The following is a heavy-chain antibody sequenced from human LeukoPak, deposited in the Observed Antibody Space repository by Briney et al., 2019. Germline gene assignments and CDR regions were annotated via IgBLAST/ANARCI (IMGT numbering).Heavy chain of an antibody. D-gene: IGHD6-6*01. CDR1: GFTFSSYW. CDR3: ARVYSSSSGRALDH. Sequence: PGGSLRLSCAASGFTFSSYWMSWVRQAPGKGLEWVANIKQDGNEKYYVDSVKGRFTISRDNAKNSLYLQMNSLRAEDTAVYYCARVYSSSSGRALDHWGQGTLVTVSS. CDR2: IKQDGNEK. J-gene: IGHJ4*02. V-gene: IGHV3-7*01.